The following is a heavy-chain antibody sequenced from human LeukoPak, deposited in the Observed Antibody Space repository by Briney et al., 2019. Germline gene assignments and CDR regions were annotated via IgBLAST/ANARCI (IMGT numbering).Heavy chain of an antibody. J-gene: IGHJ4*02. CDR2: MNPNSGNT. D-gene: IGHD4-11*01. Sequence: ASVKVSCKASGYTFTSYDINWVRQATGQGLEWMGWMNPNSGNTGYAQKFQGRVTMTRNTSISTAYMELSSLRSEDTAVYYCARDSHVGFTVTTVNWGQGTLVTVSS. V-gene: IGHV1-8*01. CDR3: ARDSHVGFTVTTVN. CDR1: GYTFTSYD.